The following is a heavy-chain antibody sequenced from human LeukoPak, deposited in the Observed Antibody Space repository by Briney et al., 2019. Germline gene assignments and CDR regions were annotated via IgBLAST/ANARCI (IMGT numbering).Heavy chain of an antibody. CDR1: GGSISSYY. V-gene: IGHV4-59*01. J-gene: IGHJ6*02. D-gene: IGHD3-10*01. CDR3: ARVGGSNYYYGMDV. Sequence: SETLSLTCTVSGGSISSYYWSWIRQPPGKGLEWIGYIYYSGSTNYNPSLKSRVTISVDASKNQFSLKLGSVTAADTAVYYCARVGGSNYYYGMDVWGQGTTVTVSS. CDR2: IYYSGST.